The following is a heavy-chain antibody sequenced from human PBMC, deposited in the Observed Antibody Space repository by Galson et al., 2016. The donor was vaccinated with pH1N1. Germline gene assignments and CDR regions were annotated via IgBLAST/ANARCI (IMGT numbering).Heavy chain of an antibody. CDR3: TREDYYRSRGFGY. J-gene: IGHJ4*02. Sequence: SLRLSCATSGFTFRTYAMHWVRQAPGKGLEYVSGISNSGDSTYYANSVKGRFTISRDNSKNTLYLQMGSLRPEDMAVYYCTREDYYRSRGFGYWGQGTLVTVSS. CDR2: ISNSGDST. CDR1: GFTFRTYA. D-gene: IGHD3-22*01. V-gene: IGHV3-64*01.